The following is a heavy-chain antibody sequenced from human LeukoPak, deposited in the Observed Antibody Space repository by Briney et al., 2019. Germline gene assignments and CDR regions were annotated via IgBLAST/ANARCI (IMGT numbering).Heavy chain of an antibody. J-gene: IGHJ4*02. CDR1: GFTVSSNY. V-gene: IGHV3-48*01. Sequence: GGSLRLSCAASGFTVSSNYMNWVRQAPGKGLEWVSYMSSSSDTIYYADSVKGRFTISRDNAKSSLFLQMNSLRAEDTAIYYCACGVDFSSGSKRGFDYWGLGTLVTVSS. D-gene: IGHD3-3*01. CDR2: MSSSSDTI. CDR3: ACGVDFSSGSKRGFDY.